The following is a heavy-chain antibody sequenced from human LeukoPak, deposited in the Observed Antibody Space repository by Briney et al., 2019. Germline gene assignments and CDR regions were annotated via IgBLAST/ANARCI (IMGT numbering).Heavy chain of an antibody. Sequence: PSETLSLTCTVSGDSINNYYWSWIRQPSGRGLEWIGYIHYSGSTNYNPSLKSRLTISVDTSKNQFSLKLSSVTAADTAVYYCASWVSYDYWSGFGYWGQGTLVTVSS. J-gene: IGHJ4*02. CDR2: IHYSGST. D-gene: IGHD3-3*01. V-gene: IGHV4-59*01. CDR3: ASWVSYDYWSGFGY. CDR1: GDSINNYY.